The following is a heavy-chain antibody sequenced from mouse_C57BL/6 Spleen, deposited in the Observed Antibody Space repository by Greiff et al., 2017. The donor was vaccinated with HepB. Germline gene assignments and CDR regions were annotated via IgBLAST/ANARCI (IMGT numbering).Heavy chain of an antibody. D-gene: IGHD1-1*01. CDR2: IDPSDSDT. V-gene: IGHV1-50*01. J-gene: IGHJ2*01. Sequence: QVQLQQPGAELVKPGASVKLSCKASGYTFTSYWMQWVKQRPGQGLEWIGEIDPSDSDTNYNQKFKGKATLTVDTSSSTAYMQLSSLTSEDSAVYYCARYGYGSSFDYWGQGTTLTVSS. CDR1: GYTFTSYW. CDR3: ARYGYGSSFDY.